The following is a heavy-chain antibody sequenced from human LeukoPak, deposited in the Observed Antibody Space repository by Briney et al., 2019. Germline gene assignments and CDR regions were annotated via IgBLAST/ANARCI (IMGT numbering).Heavy chain of an antibody. CDR3: TRQVAATYFSDY. D-gene: IGHD1-26*01. CDR1: GYSFTNYW. Sequence: GESLKISCKGSGYSFTNYWIGWVRQMPGKGLEWMGIIYPDDSDTRYSPSFQGQVTISADKSTSTAYLQWSSLKASDTAMYYCTRQVAATYFSDYWGQGTLVTVSS. J-gene: IGHJ4*02. CDR2: IYPDDSDT. V-gene: IGHV5-51*01.